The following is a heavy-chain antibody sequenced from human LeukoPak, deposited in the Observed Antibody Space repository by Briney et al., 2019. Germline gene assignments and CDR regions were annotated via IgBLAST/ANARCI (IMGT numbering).Heavy chain of an antibody. CDR1: GGSVSSGSYY. D-gene: IGHD2-2*01. CDR3: ARVRKTCSSTSCKYNWFDP. V-gene: IGHV4-61*01. CDR2: IYYSGST. J-gene: IGHJ5*02. Sequence: SETLSLTCTVSGGSVSSGSYYWSWLRQPPGKGLEWIGYIYYSGSTNYNPSLRSRVTISVDTSKNQFSLKLSSVTAADTAVYYCARVRKTCSSTSCKYNWFDPWGQGTLVTVSS.